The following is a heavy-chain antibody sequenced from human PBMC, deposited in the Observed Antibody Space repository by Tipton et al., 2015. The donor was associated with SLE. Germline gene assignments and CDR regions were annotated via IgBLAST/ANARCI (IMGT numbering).Heavy chain of an antibody. D-gene: IGHD1-1*01. V-gene: IGHV4-38-2*01. CDR3: ARRHWNDDAVGDDVFDI. CDR1: GYSISSGYY. Sequence: TLSLTCAVSGYSISSGYYWGWIRQPPGKGLEWIGSICHSGSTYYNPSLKSRVTISVDTSKNQFSLKLSSVTAADTAVYYCARRHWNDDAVGDDVFDIWGQGTMVTVSS. J-gene: IGHJ3*02. CDR2: ICHSGST.